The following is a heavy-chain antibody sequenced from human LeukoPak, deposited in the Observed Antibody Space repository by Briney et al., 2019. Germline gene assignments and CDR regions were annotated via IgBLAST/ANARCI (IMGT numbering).Heavy chain of an antibody. J-gene: IGHJ5*02. D-gene: IGHD4-11*01. V-gene: IGHV3-30*03. Sequence: ATSLRLSCGASGLTFNNYGINWVRQAPGKGLEWVAVIKHDGSNKYYADPVKGRFTISRDKSKNALYLQMDRLRPEDTAVYYCASLTTMNTFDAWGQGTLVTVSS. CDR1: GLTFNNYG. CDR2: IKHDGSNK. CDR3: ASLTTMNTFDA.